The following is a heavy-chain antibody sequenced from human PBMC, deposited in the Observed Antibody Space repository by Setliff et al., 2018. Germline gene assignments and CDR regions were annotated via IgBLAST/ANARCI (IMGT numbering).Heavy chain of an antibody. CDR1: GGSFSGYY. J-gene: IGHJ4*02. Sequence: SETLSLTCAVYGGSFSGYYWSWIRQPPGKGLEWIGEINHSGSTNYNPSLKSRVTISVDTSKNQFSLKLSSVAAGDTAVYYCARGGITMIVVWGQGTLVTVSS. CDR2: INHSGST. CDR3: ARGGITMIVV. D-gene: IGHD3-22*01. V-gene: IGHV4-34*01.